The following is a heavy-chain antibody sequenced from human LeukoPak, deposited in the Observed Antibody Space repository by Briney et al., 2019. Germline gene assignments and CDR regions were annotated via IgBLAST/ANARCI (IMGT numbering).Heavy chain of an antibody. CDR1: GFTFSSYW. J-gene: IGHJ4*02. V-gene: IGHV3-7*01. Sequence: GGSLRLSCAASGFTFSSYWMSWVRQAPGKGLEWVANIKQDGSEKYYVDSVEGRFIISRDNAKTSLYLQMNSLRVEDTAVYYCARGGSSWYLYWDYWGQGTLVTVSS. D-gene: IGHD6-13*01. CDR2: IKQDGSEK. CDR3: ARGGSSWYLYWDY.